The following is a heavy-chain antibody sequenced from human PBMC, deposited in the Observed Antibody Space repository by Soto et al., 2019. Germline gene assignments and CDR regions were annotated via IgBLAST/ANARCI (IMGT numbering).Heavy chain of an antibody. J-gene: IGHJ4*02. Sequence: LSLSCAASGFTFSSYGMHWVRQAPGKGLEWVAVMSYDGSNKYYADSVKGRFTISRDNSKNTLYLQMNSLRAEDTAVYYCAKIRYSSSSALGWRQGTLVTVSS. D-gene: IGHD6-6*01. CDR3: AKIRYSSSSALG. CDR1: GFTFSSYG. CDR2: MSYDGSNK. V-gene: IGHV3-30*18.